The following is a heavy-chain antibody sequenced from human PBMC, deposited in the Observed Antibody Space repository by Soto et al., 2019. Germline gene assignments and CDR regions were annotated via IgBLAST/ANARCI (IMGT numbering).Heavy chain of an antibody. V-gene: IGHV3-23*01. CDR1: GFTFSTSA. CDR3: AKDTRGSSSQYVDY. CDR2: FGSGDTT. D-gene: IGHD6-6*01. J-gene: IGHJ4*02. Sequence: PGGSLRLSCAASGFTFSTSAMTWVRQAPGRGLEWVSGFGSGDTTYYADSVKGRFTISRDNSKSTLYLQMNSLRAEDTAMYSCAKDTRGSSSQYVDYWGKGTLVTVSS.